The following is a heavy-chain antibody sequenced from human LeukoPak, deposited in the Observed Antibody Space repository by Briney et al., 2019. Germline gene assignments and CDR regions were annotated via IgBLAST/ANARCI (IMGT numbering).Heavy chain of an antibody. CDR2: IYYSGST. Sequence: PSETLSLTCTVSGGSISSSSYYWGWIRQPPGKGLEWIGSIYYSGSTYYNPSLKSRVTISVDTSKNQFSLKLSSVTAADTAVYYCARVRGSSWNRDYYYHYMDVWGKGTTVTISS. V-gene: IGHV4-39*01. CDR1: GGSISSSSYY. D-gene: IGHD6-13*01. CDR3: ARVRGSSWNRDYYYHYMDV. J-gene: IGHJ6*03.